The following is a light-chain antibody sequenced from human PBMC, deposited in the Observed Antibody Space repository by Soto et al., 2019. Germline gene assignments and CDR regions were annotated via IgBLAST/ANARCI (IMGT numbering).Light chain of an antibody. Sequence: DIQMTQSPSSLSASVGDRVTITCQATEDISEYLNWYQQKPGKAPKLLIYDASNLETGVPSRFSGSGSGTDFSFTISSLQPEDFATYYCHQYDTLPFTFGPGTKVGLK. CDR2: DAS. CDR1: EDISEY. CDR3: HQYDTLPFT. J-gene: IGKJ3*01. V-gene: IGKV1-33*01.